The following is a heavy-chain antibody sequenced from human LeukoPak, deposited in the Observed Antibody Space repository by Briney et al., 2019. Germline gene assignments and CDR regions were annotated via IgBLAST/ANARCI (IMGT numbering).Heavy chain of an antibody. CDR2: INPSGGST. J-gene: IGHJ4*02. CDR1: GYTFTSYY. CDR3: ARDITYCGGDCHSFDY. Sequence: ASVKVSCKASGYTFTSYYMHWVRQAPGQGLEWMGIINPSGGSTSYAQKFQGRVTMTRDTSTSTVYMELSSLRSEDTAVYYCARDITYCGGDCHSFDYWGQGTLVTVSS. V-gene: IGHV1-46*01. D-gene: IGHD2-21*02.